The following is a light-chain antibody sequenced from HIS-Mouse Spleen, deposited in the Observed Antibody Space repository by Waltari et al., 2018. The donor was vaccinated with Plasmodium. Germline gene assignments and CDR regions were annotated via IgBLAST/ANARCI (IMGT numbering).Light chain of an antibody. J-gene: IGKJ1*01. V-gene: IGKV3-15*01. CDR3: QQYNNWPAWT. Sequence: EIVMTQSPATLSVSPGERATLSCRASQSVSSNLAWYQQKPGQAPRLLIYGAANRATGIQARFSGSGSGTEFTLTISSLQSEDFAVYYCQQYNNWPAWTFGQGTKVEIK. CDR1: QSVSSN. CDR2: GAA.